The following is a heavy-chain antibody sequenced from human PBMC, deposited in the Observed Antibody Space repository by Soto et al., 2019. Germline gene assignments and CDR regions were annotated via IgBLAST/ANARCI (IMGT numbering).Heavy chain of an antibody. CDR2: IYYSGST. CDR1: GGSISSYY. CDR3: ARRRHIVATIGAFDY. Sequence: ETLSLTCTVSGGSISSYYWSWIRQPPGKGLEWIGYIYYSGSTNYNPSLKSRVTISVDTSKNQFSLKLSSVTAADTAVYYCARRRHIVATIGAFDYWGQGTLVTVSS. D-gene: IGHD5-12*01. V-gene: IGHV4-59*08. J-gene: IGHJ4*02.